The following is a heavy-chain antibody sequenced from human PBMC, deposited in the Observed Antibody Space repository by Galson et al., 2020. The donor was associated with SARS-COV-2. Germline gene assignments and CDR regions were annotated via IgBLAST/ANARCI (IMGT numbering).Heavy chain of an antibody. D-gene: IGHD2-21*02. CDR2: IYYSGST. CDR1: GGSISSGGYY. J-gene: IGHJ6*02. Sequence: ASETLSLTCTVSGGSISSGGYYWSWIRQHPGKGLEWIGYIYYSGSTYYNPSLKSRVTISVDTSKNQFSLKLRSVTAADTAVYYCARQDCGGDCCFKVPSYYYCGMDVWGQGTTVTVSS. V-gene: IGHV4-31*03. CDR3: ARQDCGGDCCFKVPSYYYCGMDV.